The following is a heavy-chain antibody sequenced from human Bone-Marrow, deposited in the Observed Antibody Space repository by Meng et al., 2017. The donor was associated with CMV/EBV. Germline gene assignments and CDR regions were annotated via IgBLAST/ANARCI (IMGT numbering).Heavy chain of an antibody. D-gene: IGHD3-16*01. Sequence: GESLKISCAASGFTFSSYWMHWVRQAPGEGLVWVSRISSDGSVATYADSVEGRFTVSRDNAKNTMYLQMSSLRAEDTAVYYCARTLPPYYYGIDVWGQGTTVTVSS. CDR1: GFTFSSYW. V-gene: IGHV3-74*01. CDR2: ISSDGSVA. J-gene: IGHJ6*02. CDR3: ARTLPPYYYGIDV.